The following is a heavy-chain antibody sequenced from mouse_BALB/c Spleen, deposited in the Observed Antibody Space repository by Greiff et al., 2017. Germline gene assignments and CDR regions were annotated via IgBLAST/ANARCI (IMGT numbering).Heavy chain of an antibody. D-gene: IGHD1-1*01. Sequence: VKVEESGPGLVAPSQSLSITCTVSGFSLTSYGVHWVRQPPGKGLEWLGVIWAGGSTNYNSALMSRLSISKDNSKSQVFLKMNSLQTDDTAMYYCARAITTVAYFDYWGQGTTLTVSS. J-gene: IGHJ2*01. CDR1: GFSLTSYG. V-gene: IGHV2-9*02. CDR2: IWAGGST. CDR3: ARAITTVAYFDY.